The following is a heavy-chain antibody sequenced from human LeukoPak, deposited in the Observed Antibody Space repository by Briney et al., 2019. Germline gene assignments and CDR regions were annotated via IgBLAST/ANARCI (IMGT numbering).Heavy chain of an antibody. CDR1: GFTFSDYY. CDR3: ARRNYYDYGGYLY. CDR2: ISGSGSTI. V-gene: IGHV3-11*04. Sequence: PGGSLRLSCAASGFTFSDYYMSWIRQAPGKWLEWVSYISGSGSTIYYADSVKGRFTISRDNAKNSLYLQMNSLRAEDTAVYYCARRNYYDYGGYLYWGQGTLVTVSS. D-gene: IGHD3-22*01. J-gene: IGHJ4*02.